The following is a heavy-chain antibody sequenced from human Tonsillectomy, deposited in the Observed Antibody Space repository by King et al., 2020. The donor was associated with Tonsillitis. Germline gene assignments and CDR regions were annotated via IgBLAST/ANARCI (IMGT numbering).Heavy chain of an antibody. CDR1: GFTFGGYA. J-gene: IGHJ4*02. Sequence: VQLVESGGGLVQPGRSLRLSCAASGFTFGGYAMHWVRQAPGKGLEWVSGISWNSGSIGYADSVKGRFTISRDNAKSSLYLQMNSLRAEDTALYYCAKATPSGSYLVYYFDYWGQGTLVTASS. V-gene: IGHV3-9*01. CDR2: ISWNSGSI. D-gene: IGHD3-10*01. CDR3: AKATPSGSYLVYYFDY.